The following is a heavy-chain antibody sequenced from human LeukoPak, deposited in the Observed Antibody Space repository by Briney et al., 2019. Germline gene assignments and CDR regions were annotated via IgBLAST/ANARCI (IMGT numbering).Heavy chain of an antibody. CDR1: GYTFNIYG. Sequence: ASVKVSCKASGYTFNIYGINWVRQAPGQGLEWMGWISGYDGNTNYAQKLQGRVTMTTDTSTSTAYMELRSLRSDDTAVYYCARGGYCSSTSCYIGYYFDYWGQGTLVTVSS. CDR3: ARGGYCSSTSCYIGYYFDY. CDR2: ISGYDGNT. V-gene: IGHV1-18*01. D-gene: IGHD2-2*02. J-gene: IGHJ4*02.